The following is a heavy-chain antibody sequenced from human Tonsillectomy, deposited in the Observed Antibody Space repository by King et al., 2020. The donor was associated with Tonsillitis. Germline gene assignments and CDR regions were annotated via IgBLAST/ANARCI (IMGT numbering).Heavy chain of an antibody. D-gene: IGHD4-17*01. Sequence: VQLVESGGGLVQPGGSLKLSCAASGFTFSGSAMHWVRQASGKGLEWVGRIRSKANSYATAYAASVKGRFTISRDDSKNTAYLQMNSLKTEDTAGYYCTRVTDGDLYYWGQGTLVTVSS. CDR1: GFTFSGSA. V-gene: IGHV3-73*01. J-gene: IGHJ4*02. CDR2: IRSKANSYAT. CDR3: TRVTDGDLYY.